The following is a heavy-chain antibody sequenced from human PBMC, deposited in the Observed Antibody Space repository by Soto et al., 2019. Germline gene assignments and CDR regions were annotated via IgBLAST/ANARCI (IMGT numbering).Heavy chain of an antibody. CDR3: ARHLGPHYYYYGMDV. J-gene: IGHJ6*02. CDR1: GGSISSSSYY. V-gene: IGHV4-39*01. Sequence: SETLSLTCTVSGGSISSSSYYWGWIRQPPGKGLEWIGTLYFGGSTFYNPSLKSRVTMAVDTSRNQLSLRLSSVTASDTAVYYCARHLGPHYYYYGMDVWGQGTTVTVSS. CDR2: LYFGGST.